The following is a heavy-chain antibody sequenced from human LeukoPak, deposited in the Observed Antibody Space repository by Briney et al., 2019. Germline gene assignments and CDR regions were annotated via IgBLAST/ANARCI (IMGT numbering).Heavy chain of an antibody. CDR2: INHSGST. J-gene: IGHJ4*02. Sequence: PSETLSLNCAVYGGSFSGYYWSWIRQPPGKGLEWIGEINHSGSTNYNPSLKSRVTISVDTSKNQFSLKLSSVTAADTAVYYCARGRSGIAVAGPGRYFDYWGQGTLVTVSS. CDR1: GGSFSGYY. CDR3: ARGRSGIAVAGPGRYFDY. V-gene: IGHV4-34*01. D-gene: IGHD6-19*01.